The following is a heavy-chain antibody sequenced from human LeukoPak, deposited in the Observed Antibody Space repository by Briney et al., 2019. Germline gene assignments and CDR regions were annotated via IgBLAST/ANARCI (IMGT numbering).Heavy chain of an antibody. CDR2: INHSGST. CDR3: ARGSPYSKGNDY. V-gene: IGHV4-34*01. J-gene: IGHJ4*02. D-gene: IGHD4-11*01. CDR1: GGSFSGYY. Sequence: SETLSLTCAVYGGSFSGYYWSWIRQPPGKGLEWIGEINHSGSTNYNPSLKSRVTISVDTSKNQFSLKLSSVTAADAAVYYCARGSPYSKGNDYWGQGTLVTVSS.